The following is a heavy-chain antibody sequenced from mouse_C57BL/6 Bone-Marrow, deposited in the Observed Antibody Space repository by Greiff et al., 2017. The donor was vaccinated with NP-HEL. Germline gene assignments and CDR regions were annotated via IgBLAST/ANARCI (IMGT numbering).Heavy chain of an antibody. D-gene: IGHD1-1*01. CDR1: GYAFSSSW. CDR3: ARTITTVVATREYFDV. J-gene: IGHJ1*03. Sequence: VQLQQSGPELVKPGASVKISCKASGYAFSSSWMNWVKQRPGKGLEWIGRIHPGDGDTNYNGKFKGKATLTADKSSSTAYMQLSSLTSEDSAVYFCARTITTVVATREYFDVWGTGTTVTVSS. CDR2: IHPGDGDT. V-gene: IGHV1-82*01.